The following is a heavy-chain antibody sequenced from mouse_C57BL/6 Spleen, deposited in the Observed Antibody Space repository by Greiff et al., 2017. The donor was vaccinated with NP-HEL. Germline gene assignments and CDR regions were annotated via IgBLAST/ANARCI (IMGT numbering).Heavy chain of an antibody. V-gene: IGHV1-80*01. J-gene: IGHJ2*01. CDR1: GYAFSSYW. CDR2: IYPGDGDT. D-gene: IGHD1-1*01. CDR3: ARSFITTGFDY. Sequence: QVQLQQSGAELVKPGASVKISCKASGYAFSSYWMNWVKQRPGKGLEWIGQIYPGDGDTNYNGKFKGKATLTADKSSSTAYMQLSSLTSEDSAVYCCARSFITTGFDYWGQGTTLTVSS.